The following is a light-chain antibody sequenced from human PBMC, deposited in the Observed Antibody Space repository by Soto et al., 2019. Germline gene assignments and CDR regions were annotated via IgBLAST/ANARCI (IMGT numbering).Light chain of an antibody. Sequence: DIVMTQSPLSLPVTPGEPASISCRSSQSLLHSNGYNYLDWYLQKPGQSPQLLIYSGSNRASGVPDRVSGSGSGTDFTLKISGVEAEDVGPNCCMQAVQTPRTFGPGTKLEIK. CDR3: MQAVQTPRT. V-gene: IGKV2-28*01. CDR1: QSLLHSNGYNY. CDR2: SGS. J-gene: IGKJ2*01.